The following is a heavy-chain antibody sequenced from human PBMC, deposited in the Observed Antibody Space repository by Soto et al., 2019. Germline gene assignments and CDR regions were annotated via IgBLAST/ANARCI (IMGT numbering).Heavy chain of an antibody. CDR2: ISAYNGNT. CDR1: GYTFTSYG. CDR3: ARDGIVLTFHLPGIDP. D-gene: IGHD2-8*01. J-gene: IGHJ5*02. V-gene: IGHV1-18*01. Sequence: GASLKVSCKASGYTFTSYGISWVRQAPGQGLEWMGWISAYNGNTNYAQKLHGRVTMTTDTSTSTAYMELRSLRSDDTAVYYCARDGIVLTFHLPGIDPWGQGTLVTVSS.